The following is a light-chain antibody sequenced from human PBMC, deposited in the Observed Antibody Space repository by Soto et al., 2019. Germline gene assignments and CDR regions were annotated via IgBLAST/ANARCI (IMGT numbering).Light chain of an antibody. CDR2: GNN. V-gene: IGLV1-40*01. Sequence: QSVLTQPPSVSGAPGQRVTISCIGSSSNIGAGYDVHWYQQLPGTAPKLLIYGNNNRPSGVPDRFSGSKSGTSASLAITGLQAEDEADYYCQSYDSSLSALFGGGTKLTVL. J-gene: IGLJ2*01. CDR1: SSNIGAGYD. CDR3: QSYDSSLSAL.